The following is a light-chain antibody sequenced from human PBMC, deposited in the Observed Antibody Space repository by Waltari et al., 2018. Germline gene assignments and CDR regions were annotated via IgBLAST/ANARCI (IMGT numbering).Light chain of an antibody. CDR3: QHYMRLPVT. CDR1: QSVSRD. Sequence: SCRASQSVSRDLAWYQQKPGQAPRRLIYGASTRATGVPDRFSGSGSGTDFSLTISRLEPDDFAVYYCQHYMRLPVTFGQGTTVEIK. V-gene: IGKV3D-15*01. J-gene: IGKJ1*01. CDR2: GAS.